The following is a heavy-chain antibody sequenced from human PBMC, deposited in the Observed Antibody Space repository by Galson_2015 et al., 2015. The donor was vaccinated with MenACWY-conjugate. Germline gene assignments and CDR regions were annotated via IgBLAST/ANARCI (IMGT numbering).Heavy chain of an antibody. CDR3: VRPSAGYFGSGNHAFDI. J-gene: IGHJ3*02. CDR2: AYYRGST. D-gene: IGHD3-10*01. Sequence: SETLSLTCNISGASISGSSYYWGWIRQPPGKGLEWIVSAYYRGSTYYKSSLKSRVTISLDASQNQVSLRLSSVTAADTAVYYCVRPSAGYFGSGNHAFDIWGPGTMVTVSP. V-gene: IGHV4-39*01. CDR1: GASISGSSYY.